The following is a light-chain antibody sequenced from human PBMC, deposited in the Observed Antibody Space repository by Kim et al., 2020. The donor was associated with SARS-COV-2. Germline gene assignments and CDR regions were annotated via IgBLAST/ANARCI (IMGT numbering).Light chain of an antibody. Sequence: VSPGDGATLSCRANQSLSANLAWYQQKPGQAPRLLISGASSRAAGIPARFTGSGSGTEFTLTISSLQSEDFALYYCQQYNDWPLTFGGGTKVDIK. CDR3: QQYNDWPLT. V-gene: IGKV3-15*01. CDR2: GAS. CDR1: QSLSAN. J-gene: IGKJ4*01.